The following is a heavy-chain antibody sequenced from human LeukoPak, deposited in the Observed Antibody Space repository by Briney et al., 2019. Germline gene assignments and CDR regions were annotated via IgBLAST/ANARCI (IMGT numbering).Heavy chain of an antibody. CDR2: IKSKTDGGTT. CDR3: TTVSGQTIL. D-gene: IGHD3-3*01. Sequence: PGGSLRLSCAASGFTVSNAWMSWVRQAPGKGLEWAGHIKSKTDGGTTDYAAPVKGRFTISRDDSRNTLYLQMNSLKIEDTAVYYCTTVSGQTILWGQGTLVTVSS. CDR1: GFTVSNAW. J-gene: IGHJ4*02. V-gene: IGHV3-15*01.